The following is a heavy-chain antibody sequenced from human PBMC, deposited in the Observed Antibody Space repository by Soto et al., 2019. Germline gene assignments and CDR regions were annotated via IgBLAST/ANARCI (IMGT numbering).Heavy chain of an antibody. CDR3: AKVIRADSTSSNFYYYSGLDV. CDR1: GFTFRTYG. CDR2: ISNNGINK. J-gene: IGHJ6*02. D-gene: IGHD6-6*01. Sequence: QVQLVESGGGAVQPGRSLRLSCAASGFTFRTYGMHWVRQAPVKGLEWLAVISNNGINKYYADSVKGRFTISRDNSRDTLFLQMNSLRGEDTAIYYCAKVIRADSTSSNFYYYSGLDVWGQGTTVTVS. V-gene: IGHV3-30*18.